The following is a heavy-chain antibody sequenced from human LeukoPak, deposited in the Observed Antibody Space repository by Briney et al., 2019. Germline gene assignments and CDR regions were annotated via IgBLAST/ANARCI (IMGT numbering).Heavy chain of an antibody. V-gene: IGHV3-53*01. CDR3: ARVEDSGSADY. CDR2: IYSAGRT. Sequence: GGSLRPSCAASGFTVTQNYMTWVRQAPGKGLEWVSVIYSAGRTYYSDSVRGRFTISRDNSNNTLYPQMNSLRAEDTAVYYCARVEDSGSADYWGQGTLVTVSS. J-gene: IGHJ4*02. D-gene: IGHD3-10*01. CDR1: GFTVTQNY.